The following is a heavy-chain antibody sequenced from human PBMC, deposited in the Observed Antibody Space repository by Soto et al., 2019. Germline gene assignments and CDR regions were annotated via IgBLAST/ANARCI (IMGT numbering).Heavy chain of an antibody. CDR3: AQDLRPDGGWDFDY. D-gene: IGHD6-19*01. CDR2: INRGGRT. CDR1: GFTFSSYT. J-gene: IGHJ4*02. V-gene: IGHV3-23*01. Sequence: EVQLLESGGGLVQPGGSLRLSCAASGFTFSSYTMNWVRQAPGQGLEWVSGINRGGRTYYADSVKGRFTISRDDSKNTLYIQIISLRAEDTDVYYCAQDLRPDGGWDFDYWGQGTLVTVSS.